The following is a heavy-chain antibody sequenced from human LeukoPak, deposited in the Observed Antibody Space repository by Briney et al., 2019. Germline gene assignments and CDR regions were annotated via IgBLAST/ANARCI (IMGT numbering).Heavy chain of an antibody. CDR2: VGTGGDDI. Sequence: PGGSLRLSCAASGYTFPSYSLNWVRQSPGKGLEWISYVGTGGDDIYYADSVTGRFTISRDNAEKSVYLQMNSLRVEDTAVYYCVRVDPTASGKHDCWGQGTLVSVSS. V-gene: IGHV3-21*05. CDR1: GYTFPSYS. J-gene: IGHJ4*02. CDR3: VRVDPTASGKHDC. D-gene: IGHD3/OR15-3a*01.